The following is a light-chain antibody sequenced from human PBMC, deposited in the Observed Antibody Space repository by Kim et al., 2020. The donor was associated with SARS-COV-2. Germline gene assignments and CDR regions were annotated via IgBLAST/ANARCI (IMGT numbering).Light chain of an antibody. Sequence: EIVLTQSPGTLSLSPGKRATLSCRASQSVSSSYLAWYQQKPGQAPRLLIHGASSRATGIPDRFSGSGSGTDFTLTISRLEPEDFAVYYCQQYGSSPRTFGQGTKLEI. CDR1: QSVSSSY. CDR2: GAS. CDR3: QQYGSSPRT. V-gene: IGKV3-20*01. J-gene: IGKJ2*01.